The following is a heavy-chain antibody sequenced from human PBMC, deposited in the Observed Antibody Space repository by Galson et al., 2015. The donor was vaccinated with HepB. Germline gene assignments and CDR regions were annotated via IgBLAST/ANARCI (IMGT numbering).Heavy chain of an antibody. V-gene: IGHV4-39*01. Sequence: SETLSLTCTVSGGSISSSSYYWGWIRQPPGKGLEWIGSIYYSGSTYYNPSLKSRVTISVDTSKNQFSLKLSSVTAADTAVYYCARHKRGMDRYSSSWYIPPYYYYGMDVWGQGTTVTVSS. CDR3: ARHKRGMDRYSSSWYIPPYYYYGMDV. D-gene: IGHD6-13*01. CDR2: IYYSGST. J-gene: IGHJ6*02. CDR1: GGSISSSSYY.